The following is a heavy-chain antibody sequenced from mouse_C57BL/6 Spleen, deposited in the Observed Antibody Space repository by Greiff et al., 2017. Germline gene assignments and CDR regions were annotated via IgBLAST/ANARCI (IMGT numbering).Heavy chain of an antibody. V-gene: IGHV1-82*01. CDR1: GYAFSSSW. CDR3: ARGGYYGSSYVWYFDV. Sequence: QVQLQQSGPELVKPGASVKISCKASGYAFSSSWMNWVKQRPGKGLEWIGRIYPGDGDTNYNGKFKGKATLTADKSSSTAYMQLSSLTSEDSAVYVCARGGYYGSSYVWYFDVWGTGTTVTVSS. CDR2: IYPGDGDT. D-gene: IGHD1-1*01. J-gene: IGHJ1*03.